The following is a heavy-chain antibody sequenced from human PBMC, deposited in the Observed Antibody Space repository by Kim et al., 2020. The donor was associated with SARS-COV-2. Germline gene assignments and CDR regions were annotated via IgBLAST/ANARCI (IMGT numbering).Heavy chain of an antibody. CDR3: LKEKLAGALDY. D-gene: IGHD3-3*02. V-gene: IGHV3-9*01. CDR2: IGWDSARI. Sequence: GGSLRLSCVASGITLRNQTMHWVRQAPGKGLEWVSGIGWDSARICYADSVKGRFTTSRDNARNSLYLQMDSLRAEDTALYYCLKEKLAGALDYWGQGTLVTVS. CDR1: GITLRNQT. J-gene: IGHJ4*02.